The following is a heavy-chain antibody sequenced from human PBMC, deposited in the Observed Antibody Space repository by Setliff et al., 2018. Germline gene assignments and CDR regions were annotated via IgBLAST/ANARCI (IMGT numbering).Heavy chain of an antibody. CDR2: IIPIFGTA. CDR3: ARDGDNYYDSSGYYLNHAFDI. V-gene: IGHV1-69*13. D-gene: IGHD3-22*01. Sequence: SVKVSCKASGGTFSCYAISWVRQAPGQGLEWMGGIIPIFGTANYAQKYQGRVTITADESTSTAYMELSSLRSEDTAVYYCARDGDNYYDSSGYYLNHAFDIWGQGTMVTVSS. CDR1: GGTFSCYA. J-gene: IGHJ3*02.